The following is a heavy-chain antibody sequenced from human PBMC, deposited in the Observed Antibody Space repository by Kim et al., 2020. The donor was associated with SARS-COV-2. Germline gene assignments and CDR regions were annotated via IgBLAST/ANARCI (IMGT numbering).Heavy chain of an antibody. Sequence: GGSLRLSCAASGFTFSSYSMNWVRQAPGKGLEWVSSISSSSYIYYADSVKGRFTISRDNAKNSLYLQMNSLRAEDTAVYYCARDFTMVRGVTRTWGQGTLVTVSS. CDR3: ARDFTMVRGVTRT. J-gene: IGHJ5*02. CDR1: GFTFSSYS. V-gene: IGHV3-21*01. D-gene: IGHD3-10*01. CDR2: ISSSSYI.